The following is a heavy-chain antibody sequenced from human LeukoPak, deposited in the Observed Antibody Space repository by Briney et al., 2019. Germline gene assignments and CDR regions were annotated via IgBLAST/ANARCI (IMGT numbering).Heavy chain of an antibody. J-gene: IGHJ6*02. V-gene: IGHV1-18*01. CDR2: ISAYNGNT. CDR3: AREYSSGWYGHYYYYGMDV. D-gene: IGHD6-19*01. Sequence: WASVKVSCKASGYTFTSYGISWVRQAPGQGLEWMGWISAYNGNTNYAQKLQGRVTMTTDTSTSTAYMELRSLRSDDTAVYYCAREYSSGWYGHYYYYGMDVWGQGTTVTVSS. CDR1: GYTFTSYG.